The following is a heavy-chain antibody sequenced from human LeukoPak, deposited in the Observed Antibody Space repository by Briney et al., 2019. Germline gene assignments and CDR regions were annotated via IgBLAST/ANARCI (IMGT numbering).Heavy chain of an antibody. V-gene: IGHV3-49*03. J-gene: IGHJ4*02. Sequence: GGSLRLSCTASGFTFGDYAMSWIRQAPGKGLEWVGFIRSKAYGETADYAASVKGRFTIPRDDSKAIAYLQMNSLKTEDTAVYHCTRDRGAYNLYDYWGQGTLVTVSS. CDR3: TRDRGAYNLYDY. CDR2: IRSKAYGETA. D-gene: IGHD1-1*01. CDR1: GFTFGDYA.